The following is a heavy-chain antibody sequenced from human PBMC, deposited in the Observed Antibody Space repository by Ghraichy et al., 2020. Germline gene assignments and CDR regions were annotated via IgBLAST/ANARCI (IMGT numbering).Heavy chain of an antibody. J-gene: IGHJ4*02. D-gene: IGHD6-19*01. Sequence: SETLSLTCAVYGGSFSGYYWSWIRQPPGKGLEWIGEINHSGSTNYNPSLKSRVTISVDTSKNQFSLKLSSVTAADTAVYYCARGDGRSGWPFDYWGQGTLVTVSS. CDR3: ARGDGRSGWPFDY. V-gene: IGHV4-34*01. CDR1: GGSFSGYY. CDR2: INHSGST.